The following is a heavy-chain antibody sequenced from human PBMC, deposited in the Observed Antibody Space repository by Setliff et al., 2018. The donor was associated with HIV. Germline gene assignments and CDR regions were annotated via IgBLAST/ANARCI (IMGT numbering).Heavy chain of an antibody. Sequence: SETLSLTCAVSGGSISSSNWWSWVRQPPGKGLEWIGEIYHSGSADYNPSLKSRVIISIDKSKNQFSVKLTSVTAADTAVYYCARGHCSGTNCYGVDYYGMDVWGQGTTVTVSS. V-gene: IGHV4-4*02. CDR1: GGSISSSNW. CDR2: IYHSGSA. CDR3: ARGHCSGTNCYGVDYYGMDV. J-gene: IGHJ6*02. D-gene: IGHD2-2*01.